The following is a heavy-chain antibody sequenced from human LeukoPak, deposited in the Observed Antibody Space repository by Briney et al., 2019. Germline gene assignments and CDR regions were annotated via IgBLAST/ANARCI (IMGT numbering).Heavy chain of an antibody. D-gene: IGHD6-19*01. V-gene: IGHV4-59*01. J-gene: IGHJ4*02. CDR1: GGSISSYY. CDR3: ARWSSGWYDFDY. CDR2: IYYSGST. Sequence: SETLSLTCTVSGGSISSYYWSWLRQPPRKGVEWIGYIYYSGSTNYNPSLKSRVTISVDTSKNQFSLKLSSVTAADTAVYYCARWSSGWYDFDYWGQGTLVTVSS.